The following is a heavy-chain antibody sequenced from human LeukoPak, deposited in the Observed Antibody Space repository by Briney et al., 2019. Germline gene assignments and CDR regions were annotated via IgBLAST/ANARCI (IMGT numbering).Heavy chain of an antibody. CDR2: IYSGGST. D-gene: IGHD4-11*01. V-gene: IGHV3-53*01. CDR3: AKDIMETTVTTRAFDI. J-gene: IGHJ3*02. CDR1: GFTVSSNY. Sequence: GGSLRLSCAASGFTVSSNYMSWVRQAPGKGLEWVSVIYSGGSTYYADSVKGRFTISRDNSKNTLYLQMNSLRAEDTAVYYCAKDIMETTVTTRAFDIWGQGTMVTVSS.